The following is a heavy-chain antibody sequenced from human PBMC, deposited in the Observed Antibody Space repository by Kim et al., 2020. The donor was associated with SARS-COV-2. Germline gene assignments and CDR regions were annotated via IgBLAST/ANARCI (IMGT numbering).Heavy chain of an antibody. D-gene: IGHD3-3*01. V-gene: IGHV5-51*01. CDR3: ASSHYDFWSGYHYYYGMDV. CDR1: GYSFTSYW. CDR2: IYPGDSDT. Sequence: GESLKISCKGSGYSFTSYWIGWVRQMPGKGLEWMGIIYPGDSDTRYSPSFQGQVTISADKSISTAYLQWSSLKASDTAMYYCASSHYDFWSGYHYYYGMDVWGQGTTVTVSS. J-gene: IGHJ6*02.